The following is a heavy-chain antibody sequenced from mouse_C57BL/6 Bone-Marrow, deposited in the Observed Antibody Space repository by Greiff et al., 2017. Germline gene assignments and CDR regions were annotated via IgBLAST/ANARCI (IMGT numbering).Heavy chain of an antibody. CDR3: ARMRDLWYFDV. Sequence: QVTLKESGPGLLQPSQPLSLTCSFSGFSLSTFGMGVCWIRQPSGKGLEWLAHLLWDYDTSYNPSLTSRLTLSTDTPQNPVFLKIANVDTADTATYYCARMRDLWYFDVWGTGTTVTVSS. V-gene: IGHV8-8*01. CDR1: GFSLSTFGMG. CDR2: LLWDYDT. J-gene: IGHJ1*03.